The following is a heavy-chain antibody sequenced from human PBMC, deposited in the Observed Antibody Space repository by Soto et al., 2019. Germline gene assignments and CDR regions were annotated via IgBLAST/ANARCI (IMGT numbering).Heavy chain of an antibody. CDR2: IIPILGIA. CDR1: GGTFSSYT. V-gene: IGHV1-69*02. Sequence: SVKVSCKASGGTFSSYTISWVRQAPGQGLEWMGRIIPILGIANYAQKFQGRVTITADKSTSTAYMELSSLRSEDTAVYYCASPLGISTSFFDYWGQGTLVTVSS. D-gene: IGHD2-2*01. CDR3: ASPLGISTSFFDY. J-gene: IGHJ4*02.